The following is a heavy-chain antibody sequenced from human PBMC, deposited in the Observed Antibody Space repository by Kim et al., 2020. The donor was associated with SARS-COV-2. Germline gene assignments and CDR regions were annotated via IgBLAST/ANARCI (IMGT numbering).Heavy chain of an antibody. CDR1: GFTFSSYA. J-gene: IGHJ6*02. CDR2: IAYDGNNK. CDR3: GRDLLPCCFTGSCYGMDV. V-gene: IGHV3-30*04. D-gene: IGHD2-15*01. Sequence: GGSLRLSCAASGFTFSSYAMHWVRQAPGKGLEWVRVIAYDGNNKYAIDSVRGRFTLSKDNSKNTIDLQMNNLRPEDTGVYYCGRDLLPCCFTGSCYGMDVWGQGTTVIVSS.